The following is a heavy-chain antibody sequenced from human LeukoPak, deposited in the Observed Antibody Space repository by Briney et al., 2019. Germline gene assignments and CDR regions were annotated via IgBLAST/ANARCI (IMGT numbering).Heavy chain of an antibody. CDR2: ISSSGSTI. Sequence: GGSLRLSCAASGFTFSDYYMSWIRQAPGKGLEWVSYISSSGSTIYYADSVKGRFTISRDNAKNSLYLQMNSLRAEDTAVYYCARDMHYDFWGGYKTPYEYYYGMDVWGQGTTVTVSS. J-gene: IGHJ6*02. D-gene: IGHD3-3*01. V-gene: IGHV3-11*01. CDR1: GFTFSDYY. CDR3: ARDMHYDFWGGYKTPYEYYYGMDV.